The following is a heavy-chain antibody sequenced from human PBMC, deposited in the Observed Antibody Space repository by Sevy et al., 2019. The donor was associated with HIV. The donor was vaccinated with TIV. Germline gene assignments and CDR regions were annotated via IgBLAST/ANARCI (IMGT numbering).Heavy chain of an antibody. Sequence: GESLKISCKGSGYIFSDYWIGWVRQMPGKGLEWMGIIYPGDSDTRYSPSSQGQVTISADKSISTAYLQWSSLKASDTAMYYCARATAGTAPHFSYYTMDVWGQGTTVTVPS. J-gene: IGHJ6*02. D-gene: IGHD6-13*01. CDR3: ARATAGTAPHFSYYTMDV. CDR1: GYIFSDYW. V-gene: IGHV5-51*01. CDR2: IYPGDSDT.